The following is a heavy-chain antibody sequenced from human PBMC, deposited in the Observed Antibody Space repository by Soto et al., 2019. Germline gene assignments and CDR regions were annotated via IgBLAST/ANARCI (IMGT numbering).Heavy chain of an antibody. CDR1: GGSVKSPSHY. V-gene: IGHV4-61*03. Sequence: QVQLKESGPRLVRPSETLSLTCSVSGGSVKSPSHYWSWIRQSPGKGLEWIGNFYYIGTTDYNPSLENRVTILVDRSDNHFSLKLRSVTVDDTAVYYCARNASGRGWFDPWGQGVPVTVSS. CDR3: ARNASGRGWFDP. J-gene: IGHJ5*02. D-gene: IGHD3-10*01. CDR2: FYYIGTT.